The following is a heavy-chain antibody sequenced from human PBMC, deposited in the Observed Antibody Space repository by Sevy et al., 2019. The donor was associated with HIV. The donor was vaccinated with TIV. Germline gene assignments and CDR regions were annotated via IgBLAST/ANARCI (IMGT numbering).Heavy chain of an antibody. J-gene: IGHJ4*02. V-gene: IGHV4-34*01. CDR2: INHSGST. Sequence: SETLSLTCAVYGGSFSGYYWSWIRQPPGKGLEWIGEINHSGSTNYNPSLKSRVTISVDTSKNQFSLKLSSVTAADTAVYYCARGSKGDGSSSYYFDYWGQGTLVTVSS. CDR3: ARGSKGDGSSSYYFDY. D-gene: IGHD6-6*01. CDR1: GGSFSGYY.